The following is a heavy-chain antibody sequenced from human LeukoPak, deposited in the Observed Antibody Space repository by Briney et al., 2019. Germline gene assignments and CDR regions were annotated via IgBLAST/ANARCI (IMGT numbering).Heavy chain of an antibody. CDR1: GDSISND. CDR3: ARLIQLWSTGYFDY. D-gene: IGHD5-18*01. CDR2: ISYSGST. V-gene: IGHV4-59*01. J-gene: IGHJ4*02. Sequence: ETLSLTCIVSGDSISNDWSWIRQPPGKGLEWIGYISYSGSTNYNPSLNSRLTISVDTSKSQLSLKLTSLTAADTAVYYCARLIQLWSTGYFDYWGQGTLVTVSS.